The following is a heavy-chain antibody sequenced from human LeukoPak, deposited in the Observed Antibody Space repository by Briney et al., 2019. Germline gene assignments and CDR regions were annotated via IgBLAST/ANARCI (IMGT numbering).Heavy chain of an antibody. V-gene: IGHV1-2*06. CDR1: GYTFTGYY. CDR3: ATYYYGSGSYYDNWFDP. CDR2: INPNSGGT. J-gene: IGHJ5*02. Sequence: ASVKVSCKASGYTFTGYYMHWVRQAPGQGLEWMGRINPNSGGTNYAQKFQGRVTMIRDTSISTAYMELSRLRSDDTAVYYCATYYYGSGSYYDNWFDPWGQGTLVTVSS. D-gene: IGHD3-10*01.